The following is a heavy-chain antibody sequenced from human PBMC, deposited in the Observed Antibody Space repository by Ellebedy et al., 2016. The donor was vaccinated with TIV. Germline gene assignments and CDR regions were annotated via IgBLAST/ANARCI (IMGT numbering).Heavy chain of an antibody. V-gene: IGHV3-23*01. Sequence: GGSLRLSXSASAFTFSSYGMHWVRQAPGKGLEWVSAISGSGGSTYYADSVKGRFTISRDNSKNTLYLQMNSLRVEDTAEYYCARAGSSGSVDYWGRGTLVTVSS. J-gene: IGHJ4*02. CDR1: AFTFSSYG. CDR3: ARAGSSGSVDY. CDR2: ISGSGGST. D-gene: IGHD3-22*01.